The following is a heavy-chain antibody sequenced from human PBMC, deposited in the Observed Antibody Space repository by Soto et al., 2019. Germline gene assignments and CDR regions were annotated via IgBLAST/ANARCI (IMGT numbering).Heavy chain of an antibody. CDR2: ITGSGGNT. J-gene: IGHJ5*02. D-gene: IGHD2-2*01. CDR3: AKHCGSSSCYRFDP. CDR1: GFAFSSYA. V-gene: IGHV3-23*01. Sequence: EVQLLESGGDLVQPGGSLRLSCAASGFAFSSYATSWVRQAPGKGLEWVSSITGSGGNTYYADSVKGRFTISRDESKNTLYLQMSSLRAEDTAVYYCAKHCGSSSCYRFDPWGQGTLVTVSS.